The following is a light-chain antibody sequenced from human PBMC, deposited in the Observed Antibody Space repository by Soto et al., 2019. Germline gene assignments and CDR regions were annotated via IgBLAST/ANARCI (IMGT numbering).Light chain of an antibody. V-gene: IGKV1-5*03. Sequence: HITQTPYTLSGSVGDRVTITCRASQTISSWLAWYQQKPGKAPKLLIYKASTLKSGVPSRFSGSGFGTDFTLTISSLQPEDSATYYCKQLKSNPHSFGQGTRLE. J-gene: IGKJ5*01. CDR3: KQLKSNPHS. CDR1: QTISSW. CDR2: KAS.